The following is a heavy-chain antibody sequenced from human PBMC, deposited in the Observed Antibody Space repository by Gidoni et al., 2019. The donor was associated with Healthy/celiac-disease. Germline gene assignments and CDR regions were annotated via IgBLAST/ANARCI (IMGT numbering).Heavy chain of an antibody. CDR3: AKLNGYSSEAAASDY. CDR2: ISGSGGST. V-gene: IGHV3-23*01. D-gene: IGHD2-2*01. CDR1: GFTFSSYA. J-gene: IGHJ4*02. Sequence: EVQLLESGGGLVQPGGSLRLYCAASGFTFSSYAMSWVRQAPGKGLEWVSAISGSGGSTYYADSVKGRFTISRDNSKNTLYLQMNSLRAEDTAVYYCAKLNGYSSEAAASDYWGQGTLVTVSS.